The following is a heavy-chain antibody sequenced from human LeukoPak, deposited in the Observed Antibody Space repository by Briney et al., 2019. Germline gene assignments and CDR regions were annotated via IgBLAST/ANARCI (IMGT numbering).Heavy chain of an antibody. D-gene: IGHD3-22*01. CDR2: INWNGGNT. V-gene: IGHV3-20*04. CDR1: GFTFDDYG. J-gene: IGHJ3*02. CDR3: ARDYDSSGYSDAFDI. Sequence: GGSLRLSCAASGFTFDDYGMSWVRQAPGKGLEWVSGINWNGGNTVYADSVKGRFTISRDNAKNSLYLQMNSLRAEDTALYYCARDYDSSGYSDAFDIWGQGTMVTVSS.